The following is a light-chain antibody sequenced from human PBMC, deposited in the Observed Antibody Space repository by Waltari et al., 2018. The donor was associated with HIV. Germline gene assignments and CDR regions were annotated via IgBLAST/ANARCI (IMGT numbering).Light chain of an antibody. J-gene: IGKJ4*01. CDR1: QSVSTF. Sequence: ENVLTQSPATLSLSPGEIATLSSRASQSVSTFLAWYQHKPGQAPKLLIFDATDRATDIPARFSGSGSGTDLTLTISSLAPEDSAIYYCQQRTHWPLTFGGGTRVEIK. CDR3: QQRTHWPLT. V-gene: IGKV3-11*01. CDR2: DAT.